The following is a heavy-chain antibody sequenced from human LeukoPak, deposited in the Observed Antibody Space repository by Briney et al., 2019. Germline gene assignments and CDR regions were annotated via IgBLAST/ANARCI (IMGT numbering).Heavy chain of an antibody. Sequence: SVKVSCKASGGTFSSYAISWVRQAPGQGLEWMGRIIPIFGTANYAQKFQGRVTITADKSTSTAYMELSSLRPEDTAVYYCALPSWEGIAAAGTVTWFDPWGQGTLVTVSS. J-gene: IGHJ5*02. CDR2: IIPIFGTA. V-gene: IGHV1-69*06. CDR3: ALPSWEGIAAAGTVTWFDP. D-gene: IGHD6-13*01. CDR1: GGTFSSYA.